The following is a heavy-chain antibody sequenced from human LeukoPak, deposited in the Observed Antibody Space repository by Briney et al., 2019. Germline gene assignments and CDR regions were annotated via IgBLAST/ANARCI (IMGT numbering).Heavy chain of an antibody. CDR1: GFTFSSYA. J-gene: IGHJ4*02. D-gene: IGHD3-16*02. Sequence: GGSLRLSCVASGFTFSSYAMHWVRQAPGKGLEYVSGISINGGSTHYANSVKGRFTISRDNSKNTLYLQMGSLRIEDMGVYYCVRDAGTSPLDYWGQGTLVTVSS. CDR3: VRDAGTSPLDY. CDR2: ISINGGST. V-gene: IGHV3-64*01.